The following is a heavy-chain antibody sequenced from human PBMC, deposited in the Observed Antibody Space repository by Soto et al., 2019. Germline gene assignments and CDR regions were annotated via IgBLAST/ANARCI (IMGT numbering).Heavy chain of an antibody. Sequence: QVQLVQSGAEVKKPGASVKVSCKASGYTFTGYYMHWVRQAPGQGLEWMGWINPNSGGTNYAQKFQGWVTMTRDTSISTAYMELSRLRSDDTAVYYCARGPFEIVVVAAKDAFDIWGQGTMVTVSS. CDR1: GYTFTGYY. CDR3: ARGPFEIVVVAAKDAFDI. D-gene: IGHD2-15*01. CDR2: INPNSGGT. J-gene: IGHJ3*02. V-gene: IGHV1-2*04.